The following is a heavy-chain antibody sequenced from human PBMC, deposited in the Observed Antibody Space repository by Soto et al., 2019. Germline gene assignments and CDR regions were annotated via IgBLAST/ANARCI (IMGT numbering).Heavy chain of an antibody. CDR3: ARFTYGSGSYYNPVDAFDI. D-gene: IGHD3-10*01. CDR2: ISSSSSTI. J-gene: IGHJ3*02. Sequence: PGGSLRLSCAASGVTFSSYSMNWVRQAPGNGLEWVSYISSSSSTIYYADSVKGRFTISRDNAKNSLYLQMNSLRAEDTAVYYCARFTYGSGSYYNPVDAFDIWGQGTMVTVSS. V-gene: IGHV3-48*01. CDR1: GVTFSSYS.